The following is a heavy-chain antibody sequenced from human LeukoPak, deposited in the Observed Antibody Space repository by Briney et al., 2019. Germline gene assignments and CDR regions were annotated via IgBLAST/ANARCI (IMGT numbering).Heavy chain of an antibody. V-gene: IGHV4-34*01. CDR3: ARGLPAAGFDY. CDR1: GGSFSGYY. J-gene: IGHJ4*02. D-gene: IGHD6-13*01. Sequence: SETLSLTCAVYGGSFSGYYWSWIRQPPGKGLEWIGEINHSGSTSYHPSLKSRVTISVDTSKNQFSLKLSSVTAADTAVYYCARGLPAAGFDYWGQGTLVTVSS. CDR2: INHSGST.